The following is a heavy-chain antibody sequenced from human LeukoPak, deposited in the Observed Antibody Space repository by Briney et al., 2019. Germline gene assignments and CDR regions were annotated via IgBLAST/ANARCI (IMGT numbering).Heavy chain of an antibody. CDR1: GGTFSSYA. V-gene: IGHV1-69*04. D-gene: IGHD3-10*01. CDR3: ARPRLWFGELSSAFDI. J-gene: IGHJ3*02. CDR2: IIPILGIA. Sequence: SVKVSCKTSGGTFSSYAISWVRQAPGQGLEWMGRIIPILGIANYAQKFQGRVTITADKSTSTAYMELSSLRSEDTAVYYCARPRLWFGELSSAFDIWGQGTMVTVSS.